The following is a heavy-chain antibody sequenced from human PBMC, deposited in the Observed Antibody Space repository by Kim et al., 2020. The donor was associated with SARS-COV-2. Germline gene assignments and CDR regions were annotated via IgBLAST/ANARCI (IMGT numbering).Heavy chain of an antibody. Sequence: SETLSLTCSVSGASITSYYWTWIRQSPGKAMEWIGYIHPTGGAFYNPSLKSRVTMPVDKSMNQFSLNLKSVTAADTAVYYCAKIVAGGGAIVYWGQG. CDR3: AKIVAGGGAIVY. J-gene: IGHJ4*02. V-gene: IGHV4-4*08. CDR1: GASITSYY. CDR2: IHPTGGA. D-gene: IGHD5-12*01.